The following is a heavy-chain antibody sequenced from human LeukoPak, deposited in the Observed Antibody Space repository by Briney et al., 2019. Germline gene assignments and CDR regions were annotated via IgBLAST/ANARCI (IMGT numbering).Heavy chain of an antibody. CDR2: IIPIFGTA. J-gene: IGHJ3*02. Sequence: GASVKVSCKASGGTFSSYAISWVRQAPGQGLEWMGGIIPIFGTANYAQKFQGRVTITTDESTSTAYMELSSLRSEDTAVYYCARDSRGVGATSDAFDIWGQGTMVTVSS. CDR3: ARDSRGVGATSDAFDI. CDR1: GGTFSSYA. V-gene: IGHV1-69*05. D-gene: IGHD1-26*01.